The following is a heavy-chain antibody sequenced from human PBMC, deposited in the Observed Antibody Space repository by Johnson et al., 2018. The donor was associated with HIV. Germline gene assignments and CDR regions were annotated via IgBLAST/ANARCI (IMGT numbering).Heavy chain of an antibody. D-gene: IGHD3-22*01. CDR1: GFTFSSYG. CDR3: AGAYYYDSSGYYDAFDI. Sequence: VQLVESGGGLVQPGRSLRLSCAASGFTFSSYGMHWVRQAPGKGLEWVAFIRYDGSNKYYADSVKGRFTISRDNSKNTLYLQMNSLRAADTAVYYCAGAYYYDSSGYYDAFDIWGQGTMVTVSS. V-gene: IGHV3-33*08. J-gene: IGHJ3*02. CDR2: IRYDGSNK.